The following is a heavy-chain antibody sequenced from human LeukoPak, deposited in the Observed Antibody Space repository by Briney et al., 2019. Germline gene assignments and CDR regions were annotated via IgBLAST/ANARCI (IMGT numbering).Heavy chain of an antibody. CDR1: GFTFGDYA. Sequence: GGSLRLSCTASGFTFGDYAISWVRQAPGKGLEWVSSITSSSTYTFYADSVKGRFTISRDNAKNSLYLQMNSLRAEDTAVYYCARDVSGYSSSWYPGPEFDYWGQGTLVTVSS. D-gene: IGHD6-13*01. CDR3: ARDVSGYSSSWYPGPEFDY. V-gene: IGHV3-21*01. CDR2: ITSSSTYT. J-gene: IGHJ4*02.